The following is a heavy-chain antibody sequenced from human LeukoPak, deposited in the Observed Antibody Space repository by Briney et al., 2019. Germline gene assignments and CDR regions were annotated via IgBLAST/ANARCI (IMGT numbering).Heavy chain of an antibody. J-gene: IGHJ4*02. V-gene: IGHV3-7*01. Sequence: PGGALRLSCAAAGFAFSIYWMTLVRQAPGKGLESVATTKPDGSDKYYVDSVRGRFTISRDNAKNSLYLQMNSLRAEDTAVYYCARLIVGAIDYWGQGTLVTVSS. CDR2: TKPDGSDK. D-gene: IGHD1-26*01. CDR1: GFAFSIYW. CDR3: ARLIVGAIDY.